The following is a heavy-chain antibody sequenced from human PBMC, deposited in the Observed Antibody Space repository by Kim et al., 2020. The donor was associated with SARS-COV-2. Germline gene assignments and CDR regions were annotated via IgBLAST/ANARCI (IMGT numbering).Heavy chain of an antibody. CDR2: IDPSDSYT. CDR1: GYSFTSYW. CDR3: ATASVVVPAANYYYGMDV. V-gene: IGHV5-10-1*01. D-gene: IGHD2-2*01. Sequence: GESLQISCKGSGYSFTSYWISWVRQMPGKGLEWMGRIDPSDSYTNYSPSFQGHVTISADKSISTAYLQWSSLKASDTAMYYCATASVVVPAANYYYGMDVWGQGTTVTVSS. J-gene: IGHJ6*02.